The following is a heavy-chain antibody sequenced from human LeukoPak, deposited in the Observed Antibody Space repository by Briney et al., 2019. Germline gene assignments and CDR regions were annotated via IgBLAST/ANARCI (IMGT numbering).Heavy chain of an antibody. V-gene: IGHV4-38-2*02. Sequence: SETLSLTCTVSGYSISSGYYWGWIRQPPGKGLEWIGEINHSGSTNYNPSLKSRVTISVDTSKNQFSLKLSSVTAADTAVYYCARGRGRRYHYFDLWGRGTLVTVSS. J-gene: IGHJ2*01. D-gene: IGHD3-9*01. CDR2: INHSGST. CDR1: GYSISSGYY. CDR3: ARGRGRRYHYFDL.